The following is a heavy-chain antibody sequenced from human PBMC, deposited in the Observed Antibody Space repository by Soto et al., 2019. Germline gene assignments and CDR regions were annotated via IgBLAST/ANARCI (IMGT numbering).Heavy chain of an antibody. D-gene: IGHD2-15*01. CDR1: GGSISSGGYY. J-gene: IGHJ4*02. CDR3: ARAGYCSGGSCYRFPVDY. Sequence: SETLSLTCTVSGGSISSGGYYWSWIRQHPGKGMEWIGYIYYSGSTYYKTSLKSRVTISEDTSKKQFSLKLSSVTAADTAVYYCARAGYCSGGSCYRFPVDYWGQGTLVTVSS. CDR2: IYYSGST. V-gene: IGHV4-31*03.